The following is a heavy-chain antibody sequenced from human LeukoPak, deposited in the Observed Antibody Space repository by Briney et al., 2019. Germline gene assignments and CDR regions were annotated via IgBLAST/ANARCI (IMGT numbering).Heavy chain of an antibody. CDR3: ARHWVSSGTNWFDP. D-gene: IGHD3-22*01. CDR2: IYYSGNT. V-gene: IGHV4-39*01. Sequence: SETLSLTCTVSSGSIRIRNYYWGWIRQPPRKGLEWIGSIYYSGNTYYNPSLESRVTISVDTSKNQFSLKLSSVTAADTAVYYCARHWVSSGTNWFDPWGQGTLVTVSS. CDR1: SGSIRIRNYY. J-gene: IGHJ5*02.